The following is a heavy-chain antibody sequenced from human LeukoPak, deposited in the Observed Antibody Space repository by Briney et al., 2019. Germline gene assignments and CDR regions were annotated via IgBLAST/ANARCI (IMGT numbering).Heavy chain of an antibody. D-gene: IGHD3-22*01. CDR2: INHSGST. V-gene: IGHV4-34*01. CDR1: GGSFSGYC. CDR3: ARGLLTYYYDSSGYYYRRLASAVFDY. Sequence: PSETLSLTCAVYGGSFSGYCWSWIRQPPGKGLEWIGEINHSGSTNYNPSLKSRVTISVDTSKNQFSLKLSSVTAADTAVYYCARGLLTYYYDSSGYYYRRLASAVFDYWGQGTLVTVSS. J-gene: IGHJ4*02.